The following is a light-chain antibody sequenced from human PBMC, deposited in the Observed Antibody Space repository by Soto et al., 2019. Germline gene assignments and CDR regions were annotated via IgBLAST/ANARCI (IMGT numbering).Light chain of an antibody. CDR3: SSYTGSSSLL. Sequence: QSALTQPASVSGSPGQSITISCTGTSSDVGDYNYVSWYQQHPGKAPKLMIYDVNNRPSGVSNRFSGSKSGNTASLTISGLQAEDEADYYCSSYTGSSSLLFGGGTKLTVL. J-gene: IGLJ2*01. V-gene: IGLV2-14*03. CDR2: DVN. CDR1: SSDVGDYNY.